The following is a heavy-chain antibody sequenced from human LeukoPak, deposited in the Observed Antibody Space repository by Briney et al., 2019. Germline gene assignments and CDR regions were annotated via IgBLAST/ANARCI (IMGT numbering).Heavy chain of an antibody. J-gene: IGHJ4*02. Sequence: GGSLRLSCAASGFSISSYGMHWVRQAPGKGLEGVAVISYDGSNKYYADSVKGRFTISRDNSKNTLYLQMNSLRAEDTAVYYCAKDGDPVHYWGQGTLVTVSS. CDR1: GFSISSYG. CDR2: ISYDGSNK. D-gene: IGHD3-3*01. CDR3: AKDGDPVHY. V-gene: IGHV3-30*18.